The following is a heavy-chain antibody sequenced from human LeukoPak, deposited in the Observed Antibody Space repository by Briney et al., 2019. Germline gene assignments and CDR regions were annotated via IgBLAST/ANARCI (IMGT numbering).Heavy chain of an antibody. CDR1: GFTFSSYS. CDR2: ISSSGSYI. Sequence: KPGGSLRLSCAASGFTFSSYSMNWVRQAPGKGLEWVSSISSSGSYIYYADSVKGRFTISRDNAKNSLYLQMNSLRAEDTAVYYCARVGKSISTYFDYWGQGTLVTVSS. J-gene: IGHJ4*02. CDR3: ARVGKSISTYFDY. D-gene: IGHD3-16*01. V-gene: IGHV3-21*01.